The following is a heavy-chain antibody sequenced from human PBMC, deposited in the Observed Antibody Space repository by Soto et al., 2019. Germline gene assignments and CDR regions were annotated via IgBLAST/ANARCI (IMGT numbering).Heavy chain of an antibody. CDR2: IWYDGSNK. J-gene: IGHJ4*01. V-gene: IGHV3-33*01. D-gene: IGHD2-2*02. CDR3: ATDYLVIPHPVIAY. CDR1: GFTFSSYG. Sequence: QVQLVESGGGVVQPGRSLRLSCAASGFTFSSYGMHWVRQAPGKGLEWVAVIWYDGSNKYYADSVKGRFTISRDNSKTTLYLQMNSLRAEYTAVYYCATDYLVIPHPVIAYLAHSTLITVSS.